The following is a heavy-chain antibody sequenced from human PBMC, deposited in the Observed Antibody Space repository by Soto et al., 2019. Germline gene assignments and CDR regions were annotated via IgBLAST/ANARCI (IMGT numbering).Heavy chain of an antibody. J-gene: IGHJ2*01. CDR1: GGTFTDYT. Sequence: QVQLVQSGAEVKKPGCSVKVSCKASGGTFTDYTITWVRQAPGQGLEWMGRIIPVLDLSNYAQKFQGRVTITADKSTTTSYMELSGLTSEDTAVYYCAKKLGPSAFDLWGRGTLVTVSS. CDR3: AKKLGPSAFDL. CDR2: IIPVLDLS. V-gene: IGHV1-69*02. D-gene: IGHD1-26*01.